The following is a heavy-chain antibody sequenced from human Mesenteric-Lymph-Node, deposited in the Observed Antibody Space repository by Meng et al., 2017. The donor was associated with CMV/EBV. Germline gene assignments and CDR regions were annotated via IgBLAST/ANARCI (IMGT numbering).Heavy chain of an antibody. CDR1: GFTFSSYA. CDR3: AKDMVSAYSSSWYLGGMDV. CDR2: IYSGGSST. Sequence: GESLKISCAASGFTFSSYAMSWVRQAPGKELEWVSVIYSGGSSTYYADSVKGRFTISRDNSKNTLYLQMNSLRAEDTAVYYCAKDMVSAYSSSWYLGGMDVWGQGTTVTVSS. V-gene: IGHV3-23*03. D-gene: IGHD6-13*01. J-gene: IGHJ6*02.